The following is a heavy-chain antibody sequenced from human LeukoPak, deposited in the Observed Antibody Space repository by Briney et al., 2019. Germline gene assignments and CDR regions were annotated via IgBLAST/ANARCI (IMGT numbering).Heavy chain of an antibody. J-gene: IGHJ4*02. CDR3: AKTYSRESGYDFFFHY. Sequence: PGGSLRLSCAASGFSFSEHGMHWVRQAPGKGLEWVSAISYDGKNIHYADSVKGRFTISRDNSRNTVYLQMNSLRVEDTAVYYCAKTYSRESGYDFFFHYWGQGTRVTVSS. CDR2: ISYDGKNI. V-gene: IGHV3-33*06. D-gene: IGHD5-12*01. CDR1: GFSFSEHG.